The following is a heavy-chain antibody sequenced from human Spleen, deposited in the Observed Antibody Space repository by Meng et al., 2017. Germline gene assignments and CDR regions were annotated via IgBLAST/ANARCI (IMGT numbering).Heavy chain of an antibody. CDR2: IRSKGYGGTT. Sequence: GESLKISCSASGFTFGDHGMSWVRQAPGKGLEWVGFIRSKGYGGTTEYAASVKGRFTISRDDSQSIVYLQMNSLKTEDTAVYYCAKVLFGFLRLDPLDYWGQGTLVTVSS. CDR3: AKVLFGFLRLDPLDY. D-gene: IGHD2/OR15-2a*01. CDR1: GFTFGDHG. J-gene: IGHJ4*02. V-gene: IGHV3-49*04.